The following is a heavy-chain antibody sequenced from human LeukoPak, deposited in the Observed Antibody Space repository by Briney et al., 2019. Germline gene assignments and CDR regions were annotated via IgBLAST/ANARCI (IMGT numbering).Heavy chain of an antibody. Sequence: SETLSLTCAVYGGSFSGYYRSWLRQPPGKGLEWIGEINHSGSTNYNPSLKSRVTISVDTSKNQLSLKVTSVTAADTAVYYCARGENVDTALISTAENDAFDIWGQGTMVTVSP. J-gene: IGHJ3*02. CDR3: ARGENVDTALISTAENDAFDI. D-gene: IGHD5-18*01. V-gene: IGHV4-34*01. CDR1: GGSFSGYY. CDR2: INHSGST.